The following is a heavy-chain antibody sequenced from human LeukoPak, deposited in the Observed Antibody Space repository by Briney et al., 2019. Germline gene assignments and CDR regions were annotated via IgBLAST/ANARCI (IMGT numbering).Heavy chain of an antibody. CDR2: IIPIFGTA. CDR3: ARDGGWYKRGLDYYYYYMDV. D-gene: IGHD6-19*01. CDR1: GGTFSSYA. V-gene: IGHV1-69*06. Sequence: SVKVSCKASGGTFSSYAISWVRQAPGQGLEWMGGIIPIFGTANYAQKFQGRVTITADKSTSTAYMELSSLRSEDTAVYYCARDGGWYKRGLDYYYYYMDVWGKGTTVTVSS. J-gene: IGHJ6*03.